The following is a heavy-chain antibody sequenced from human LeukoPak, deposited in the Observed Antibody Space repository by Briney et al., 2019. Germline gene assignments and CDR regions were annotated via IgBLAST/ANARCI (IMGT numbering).Heavy chain of an antibody. CDR2: ISWEGGST. CDR3: AKDGVVAALGDNWFDP. J-gene: IGHJ5*02. Sequence: PGGSLRLSCAASGFTFDDYAMHWVRQVPGKGLEWVSLISWEGGSTYYAESVKGRFTISRDNFKNSLYLQMNSLSAEDTAMYYCAKDGVVAALGDNWFDPWGQGTLVTVSS. CDR1: GFTFDDYA. V-gene: IGHV3-43D*03. D-gene: IGHD2-15*01.